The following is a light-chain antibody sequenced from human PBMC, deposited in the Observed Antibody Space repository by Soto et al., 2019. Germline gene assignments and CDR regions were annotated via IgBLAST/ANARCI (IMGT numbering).Light chain of an antibody. CDR3: CSYVGSRTVV. CDR2: EGS. V-gene: IGLV2-23*01. CDR1: SSDVGSYNL. J-gene: IGLJ2*01. Sequence: QSALTQPASVSGSPGQSITISCTGTSSDVGSYNLVSWYQQHPGKAPQLMIYEGSKRPSGVSNRFTGCKSGNTASLTIYGLHDEDEADYSCCSYVGSRTVVFGGGTKLTVL.